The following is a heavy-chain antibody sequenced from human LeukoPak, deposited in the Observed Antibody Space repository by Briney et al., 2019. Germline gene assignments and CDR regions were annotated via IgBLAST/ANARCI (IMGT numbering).Heavy chain of an antibody. CDR3: ATAPYEYIWGTYRTNWFDP. CDR1: GGSISSSNW. V-gene: IGHV4-4*02. CDR2: SYYSGNT. Sequence: SGTLSLTCAVSGGSISSSNWWSWVRQPPGKGLEWIGYSYYSGNTYYNPSLKSRVTISMDTSKNQFSLKLNSMTAADTAVYYCATAPYEYIWGTYRTNWFDPWGQGTLVTVSS. J-gene: IGHJ5*02. D-gene: IGHD3-16*02.